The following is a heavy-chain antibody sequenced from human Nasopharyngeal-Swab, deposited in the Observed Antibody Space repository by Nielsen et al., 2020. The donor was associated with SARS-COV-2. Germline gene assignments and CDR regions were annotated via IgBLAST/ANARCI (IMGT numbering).Heavy chain of an antibody. J-gene: IGHJ5*02. CDR2: IYSGGST. V-gene: IGHV3-53*01. CDR1: GFTVSSNY. CDR3: ARGIVGAT. D-gene: IGHD1-26*01. Sequence: GESLKISCAASGFTVSSNYMSWVRQAPGTGLEWVSVIYSGGSTYYADSVKGRFTISRDNSKNTLYLQMNSLRAEDTAVYYCARGIVGATWGQGTLVTVSS.